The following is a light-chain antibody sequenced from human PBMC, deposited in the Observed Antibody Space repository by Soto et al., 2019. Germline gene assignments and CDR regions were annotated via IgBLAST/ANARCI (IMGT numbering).Light chain of an antibody. Sequence: DIQMTQSPSTLSASVGDRVTITCRASQSIDSWLAWYQQKPGKAPKRLMYDASSLESGVSSRFSGSGSGTEFTLIISILQPDDFATYYCQQYKTSLLTFGGGTKVEIK. CDR1: QSIDSW. J-gene: IGKJ4*01. V-gene: IGKV1-5*01. CDR2: DAS. CDR3: QQYKTSLLT.